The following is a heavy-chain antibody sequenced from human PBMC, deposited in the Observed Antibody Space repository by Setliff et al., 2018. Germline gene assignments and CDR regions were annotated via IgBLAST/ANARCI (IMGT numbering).Heavy chain of an antibody. CDR2: IYYSGST. CDR1: GGSISSGGYY. D-gene: IGHD3-16*02. J-gene: IGHJ4*02. V-gene: IGHV4-31*03. Sequence: PSETLSLTCTVSGGSISSGGYYWSWIRQHPGKGLEWIGYIYYSGSTYHNPSLKSRVTISVDTSKNQLSLKLSSVTAADTAVYYCARDNNPGYRGYWGRFDYWGQGTLVTVSS. CDR3: ARDNNPGYRGYWGRFDY.